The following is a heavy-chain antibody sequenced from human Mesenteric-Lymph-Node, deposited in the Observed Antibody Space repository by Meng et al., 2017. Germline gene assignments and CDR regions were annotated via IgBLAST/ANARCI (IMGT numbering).Heavy chain of an antibody. D-gene: IGHD3-16*02. J-gene: IGHJ4*02. V-gene: IGHV1-69*05. CDR2: ITPIFGTA. CDR3: ARGDPEYDYVWGSYRQDPYYFDY. Sequence: SVKVSCKASGGTFGNYVITWVRQAPGQGLEWMGGITPIFGTANYAQKFQGRVTMTRDTSISTAYMELSRLRSDDTAVYYCARGDPEYDYVWGSYRQDPYYFDYWGQGTLVTVSS. CDR1: GGTFGNYV.